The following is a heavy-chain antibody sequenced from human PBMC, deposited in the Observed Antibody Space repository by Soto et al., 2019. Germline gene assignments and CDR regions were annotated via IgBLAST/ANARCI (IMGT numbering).Heavy chain of an antibody. CDR2: IYYSGST. V-gene: IGHV4-59*01. CDR3: ARTKQGEWLVRGDRSYFDY. D-gene: IGHD6-19*01. J-gene: IGHJ4*02. Sequence: SETLSLTCTVSGGSISSYYWSWIRQPPGKGLEWIGYIYYSGSTNYNPALKSRVTISVDTSKNQFSLKLSSVTAADTAVYYCARTKQGEWLVRGDRSYFDYWGQGTLVTVSS. CDR1: GGSISSYY.